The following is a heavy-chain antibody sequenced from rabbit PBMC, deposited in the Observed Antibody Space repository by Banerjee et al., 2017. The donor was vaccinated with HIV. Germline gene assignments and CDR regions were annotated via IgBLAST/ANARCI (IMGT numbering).Heavy chain of an antibody. V-gene: IGHV1S40*01. CDR2: IATGSGSI. Sequence: QSLEESGGDLVKPGSSLTLTCTASGFDLSSYYYMCWVRQAPGKGLEWIGCIATGSGSIYYANWAKGRFTISKTSSNTVFLQMTSLTASDTATYFCARDSAGSPYYTFNLWGPGTLVTVS. CDR3: ARDSAGSPYYTFNL. D-gene: IGHD8-1*01. J-gene: IGHJ4*01. CDR1: GFDLSSYYY.